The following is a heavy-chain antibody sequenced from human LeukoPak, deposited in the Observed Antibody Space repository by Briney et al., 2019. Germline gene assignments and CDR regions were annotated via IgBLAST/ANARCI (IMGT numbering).Heavy chain of an antibody. CDR2: IWYDGSNK. CDR1: GFTFSSYG. CDR3: ARLIAAVNAFDI. J-gene: IGHJ3*02. Sequence: PGGSLRLSCAASGFTFSSYGMHWVRQAPGKGLEWVAVIWYDGSNKYYADSVKGRFTISRDNSKNTLYLQMNSLRAEDTAVYYCARLIAAVNAFDIWGQGTMVTVSS. D-gene: IGHD6-25*01. V-gene: IGHV3-33*01.